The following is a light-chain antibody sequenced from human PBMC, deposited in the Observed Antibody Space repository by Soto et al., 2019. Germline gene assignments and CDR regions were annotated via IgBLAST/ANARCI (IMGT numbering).Light chain of an antibody. CDR1: QSISTK. Sequence: IVVTQSXAIRSVSPXXRATLSCRASQSISTKLAWYQQKPGQAPRLLIYGASTRATGIPVRFSGSGSGTEFTLTITSLQFEDFAVYYCQGYNDWRPITFGGGTKVDI. CDR2: GAS. J-gene: IGKJ4*01. V-gene: IGKV3-15*01. CDR3: QGYNDWRPIT.